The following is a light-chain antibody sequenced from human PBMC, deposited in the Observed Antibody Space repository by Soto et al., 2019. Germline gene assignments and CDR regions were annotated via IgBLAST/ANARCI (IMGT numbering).Light chain of an antibody. J-gene: IGKJ3*01. V-gene: IGKV1-12*01. Sequence: DIPMTQSPSSVSASVGDRVTITCRASQDVAGRLAWYRQKAGKAPELLIYSTSSLHSGVPSRFSGSGSGTDFTLTINSLQPEDFASYYCHQTNSFPLTFGPGTKVDVK. CDR3: HQTNSFPLT. CDR1: QDVAGR. CDR2: STS.